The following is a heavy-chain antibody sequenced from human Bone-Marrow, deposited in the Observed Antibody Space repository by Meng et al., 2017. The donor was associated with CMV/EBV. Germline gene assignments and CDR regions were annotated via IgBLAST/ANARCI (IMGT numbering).Heavy chain of an antibody. Sequence: QGQLVQSGAEVKKPGASVKVSCQASGYTFTDYYMHWVRQAPGQGLEWMGWINPNSGGTNYAQKFQGRVTMTRDTSISTAYMELSRLRSDDTAVYYCARDLDYGDYASDYWGQGTLVTVSS. V-gene: IGHV1-2*02. CDR3: ARDLDYGDYASDY. D-gene: IGHD4-17*01. CDR2: INPNSGGT. CDR1: GYTFTDYY. J-gene: IGHJ4*02.